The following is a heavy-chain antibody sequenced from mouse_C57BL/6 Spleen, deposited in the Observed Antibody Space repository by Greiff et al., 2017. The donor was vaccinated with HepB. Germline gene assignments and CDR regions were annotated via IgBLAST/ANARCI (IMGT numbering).Heavy chain of an antibody. Sequence: EVKLVESGGDLVKPGGSLKLSCAASGFTFSSYGMSWVRQTPDKRLEWVATISSGGSYTYYPDSVKGRFTIPRDNAKNTLYLQMSSLKSEDTAMYYCARRIYYYGSSSFDYWGQGTTLTVSS. J-gene: IGHJ2*01. D-gene: IGHD1-1*01. CDR1: GFTFSSYG. CDR3: ARRIYYYGSSSFDY. CDR2: ISSGGSYT. V-gene: IGHV5-6*02.